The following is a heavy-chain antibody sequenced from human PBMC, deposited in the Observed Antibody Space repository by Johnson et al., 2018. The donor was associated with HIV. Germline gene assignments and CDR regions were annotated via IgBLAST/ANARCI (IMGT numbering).Heavy chain of an antibody. Sequence: VYLVESGGGLVQPGGSLRLSCAASGFTFSTYAMSWVRQAPGKGPEWVSALTPSGGSTGYADSVKGRFTISRDNAKNSLYLQMNSLRAEDTALYYCARGTLTGTTGGFDIWGQGTMVTVSA. CDR1: GFTFSTYA. CDR3: ARGTLTGTTGGFDI. D-gene: IGHD1-20*01. CDR2: LTPSGGST. J-gene: IGHJ3*02. V-gene: IGHV3-20*04.